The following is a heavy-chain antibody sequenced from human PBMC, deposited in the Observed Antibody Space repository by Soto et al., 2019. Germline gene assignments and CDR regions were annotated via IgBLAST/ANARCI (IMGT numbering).Heavy chain of an antibody. J-gene: IGHJ4*02. V-gene: IGHV3-23*01. CDR1: GFTFSSYA. CDR3: AKITRIAAAGTGY. Sequence: GGSLRLSCAASGFTFSSYALSWVRQAPGKGLEWVSAISGSGGSTYYADSVKGRFTISRDNSKNTLYLQMNSLRAEDTAIYYCAKITRIAAAGTGYWGQGTLVTVSS. D-gene: IGHD6-13*01. CDR2: ISGSGGST.